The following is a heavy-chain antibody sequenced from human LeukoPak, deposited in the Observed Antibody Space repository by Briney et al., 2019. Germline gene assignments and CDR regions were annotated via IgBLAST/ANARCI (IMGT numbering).Heavy chain of an antibody. CDR1: GYTFTSYG. CDR2: ISAYNGNT. D-gene: IGHD3-10*01. V-gene: IGHV1-18*01. CDR3: ARDLVGGYYGSGSYYPIDY. J-gene: IGHJ4*02. Sequence: ASVKVSCKSSGYTFTSYGISWVRQAPGQGLERMGWISAYNGNTNYAQKLQGRVTMTTDTCTSTAYMELRSLRSDDTAVYYCARDLVGGYYGSGSYYPIDYWGQGTLVTVSS.